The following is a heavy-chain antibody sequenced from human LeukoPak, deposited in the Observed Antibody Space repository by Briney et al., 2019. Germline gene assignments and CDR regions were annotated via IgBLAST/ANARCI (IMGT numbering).Heavy chain of an antibody. V-gene: IGHV3-23*01. CDR2: ISGSGGST. CDR1: GFTFSSYG. Sequence: GGSLRLSCAASGFTFSSYGMSWVRQAPGKGLEWVSAISGSGGSTYYADSVKGRFTISRDNSKNTLYLQMNSLRAEDTAVYYCAKDQSTYYYGSGRYYYYYYMDVWGKGTTVTISS. J-gene: IGHJ6*03. CDR3: AKDQSTYYYGSGRYYYYYYMDV. D-gene: IGHD3-10*01.